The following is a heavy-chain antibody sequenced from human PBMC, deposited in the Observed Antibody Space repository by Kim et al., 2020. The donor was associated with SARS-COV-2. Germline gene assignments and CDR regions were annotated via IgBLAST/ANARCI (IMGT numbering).Heavy chain of an antibody. D-gene: IGHD2-15*01. CDR2: ISSSRTI. Sequence: GGSLRLSCSASGFTFSNYNMNWVRQAPGKGLEWVSFISSSRTIYYADSVKGRFTISRDNAENSLFLQMNGLRAEDTALYYCATVLSKDSNYWGQGTLV. J-gene: IGHJ4*02. CDR3: ATVLSKDSNY. CDR1: GFTFSNYN. V-gene: IGHV3-48*01.